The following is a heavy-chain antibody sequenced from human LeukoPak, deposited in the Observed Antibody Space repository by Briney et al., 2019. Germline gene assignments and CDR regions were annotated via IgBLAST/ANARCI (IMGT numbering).Heavy chain of an antibody. V-gene: IGHV4-59*01. CDR3: ARAHSSGWYEFDY. J-gene: IGHJ4*02. CDR2: IYYSGST. D-gene: IGHD6-19*01. CDR1: GGSISSYY. Sequence: SETLSLTCTVSGGSISSYYWSGIRQPPGKGLEWIGYIYYSGSTNYNPSLKSRVTISVDTSKNQFSLKLSSVTAADTAVYYCARAHSSGWYEFDYWDQGTLVTVSS.